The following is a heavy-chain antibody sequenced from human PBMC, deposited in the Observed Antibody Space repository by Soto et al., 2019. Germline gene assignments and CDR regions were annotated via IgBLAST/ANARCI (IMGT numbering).Heavy chain of an antibody. CDR1: GGSISSSSYY. CDR2: IYYSGST. Sequence: SETLSLTCTVSGGSISSSSYYWGWIRQPPGKGLEWIGSIYYSGSTYYNPSLKSRVTISVDTSKNQFSLKLSSVTAADTAVYYCARHCCGVEYQLLHLRFFDYWGQGTLVTVSS. J-gene: IGHJ4*02. V-gene: IGHV4-39*01. D-gene: IGHD2-2*01. CDR3: ARHCCGVEYQLLHLRFFDY.